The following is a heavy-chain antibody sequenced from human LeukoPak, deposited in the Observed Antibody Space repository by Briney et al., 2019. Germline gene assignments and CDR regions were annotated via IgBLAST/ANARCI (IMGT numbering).Heavy chain of an antibody. CDR2: LPYDGSNK. CDR3: AKSGIEAAGSLVYFDY. D-gene: IGHD6-13*01. Sequence: GGSLRLSCAASGFTFSSYGMHWVRQAPGKGLECVAILPYDGSNKYYTDSVKGRFTISRDNSKNTLYLQMNSLRAEDTAVYYCAKSGIEAAGSLVYFDYWGQGTLVTASS. V-gene: IGHV3-30*18. CDR1: GFTFSSYG. J-gene: IGHJ4*02.